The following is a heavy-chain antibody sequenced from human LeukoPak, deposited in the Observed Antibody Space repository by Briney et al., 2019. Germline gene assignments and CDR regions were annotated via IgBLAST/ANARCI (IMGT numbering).Heavy chain of an antibody. Sequence: SETLSLTCTVSGGSINSHYWSWIRQSPGKGLKWIGDIYYSGSTKYNPSFKSRVTISVDTPKNDLSLRLTSVLAADTAIYYCVRRDNTGWNYFDCWGQGILVTVSS. CDR2: IYYSGST. J-gene: IGHJ4*02. D-gene: IGHD6-19*01. CDR3: VRRDNTGWNYFDC. V-gene: IGHV4-59*08. CDR1: GGSINSHY.